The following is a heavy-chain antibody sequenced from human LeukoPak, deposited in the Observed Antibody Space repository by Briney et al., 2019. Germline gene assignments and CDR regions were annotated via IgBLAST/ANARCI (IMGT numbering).Heavy chain of an antibody. CDR2: IYYNGGA. CDR1: GGSISSNDYY. J-gene: IGHJ4*02. D-gene: IGHD1-26*01. CDR3: HLMNNYGGSYGLAY. V-gene: IGHV4-39*01. Sequence: SETLSLTCTVTGGSISSNDYYGGWIRQPPGKGLEWIGSIYYNGGAYSSPSLKSRVTMSLDTSKTRFSLTLNSVTAADTDVYYCHLMNNYGGSYGLAYGGQGTLVTVS.